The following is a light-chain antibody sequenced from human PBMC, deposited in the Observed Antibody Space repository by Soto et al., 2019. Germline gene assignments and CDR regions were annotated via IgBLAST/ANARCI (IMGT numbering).Light chain of an antibody. J-gene: IGLJ3*02. V-gene: IGLV2-14*01. CDR3: SSYTLRNTLVL. Sequence: QSALTQPASVSGSPGQSITISFTGTSSDVGGYNFVSWYQQHPGKAPRLIIYEVSSRPSGVSYRFSGAKSGNTASLTISGLQAEDVADYYCSSYTLRNTLVLFGGGTKLTVL. CDR2: EVS. CDR1: SSDVGGYNF.